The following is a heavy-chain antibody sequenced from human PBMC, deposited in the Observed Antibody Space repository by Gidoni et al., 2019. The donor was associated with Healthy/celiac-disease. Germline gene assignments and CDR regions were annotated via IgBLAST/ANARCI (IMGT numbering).Heavy chain of an antibody. V-gene: IGHV2-26*01. Sequence: QVTLKESGPVLVKPTETLTLTCTVSGFSLSNARMGVSWIRQPPVKALEWLAHIFSNDEKSYSTSLKSRLTISKDTSKSQVVLTMTNMDPVDTATYYCARILTVVNHNDYWGQGTLVTVSA. J-gene: IGHJ4*02. CDR3: ARILTVVNHNDY. CDR2: IFSNDEK. D-gene: IGHD2-15*01. CDR1: GFSLSNARMG.